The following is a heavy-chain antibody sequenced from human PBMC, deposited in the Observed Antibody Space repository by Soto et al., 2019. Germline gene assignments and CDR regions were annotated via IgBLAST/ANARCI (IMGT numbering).Heavy chain of an antibody. J-gene: IGHJ5*02. CDR1: GFTFSSYA. D-gene: IGHD4-17*01. Sequence: GGSLRLSCAASGFTFSSYAMSWVRQAPGKGLEWVSAISGSGGSTYYADSVKGRFTISRDNSKNTLYLQMNSLGAEDTAVYYCAKDSSYGDYGWFDPWGQGTLVTVSS. CDR2: ISGSGGST. V-gene: IGHV3-23*01. CDR3: AKDSSYGDYGWFDP.